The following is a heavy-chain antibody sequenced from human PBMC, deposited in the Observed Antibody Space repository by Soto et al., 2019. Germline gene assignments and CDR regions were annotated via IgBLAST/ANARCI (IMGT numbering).Heavy chain of an antibody. CDR1: GGSISSYY. CDR3: ARLYLGGKIASSSTSPSYYYYMAV. D-gene: IGHD2-2*01. Sequence: PSETLPLTCTVSGGSISSYYRTWIRQPPGKGLEWIGYIYYSGSTNYNPSLKSRVTISVDTSKNQFSLKLSSVTAADTAVYYCARLYLGGKIASSSTSPSYYYYMAVWGKGTTVTVSS. CDR2: IYYSGST. J-gene: IGHJ6*03. V-gene: IGHV4-59*08.